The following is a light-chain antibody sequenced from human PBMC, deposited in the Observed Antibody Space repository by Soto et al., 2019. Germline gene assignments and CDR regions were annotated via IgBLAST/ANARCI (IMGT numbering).Light chain of an antibody. CDR3: QQYESHPGT. Sequence: DIKMTHSTSSLSASVGDRFAVTCQASHNINNCLNWYQQKPGKAPKLLIYDASKLGAGVPSRFSGSGFGTDFTLTISSLQPEDIATYSCQQYESHPGTFGQGTKA. CDR2: DAS. V-gene: IGKV1-33*01. J-gene: IGKJ1*01. CDR1: HNINNC.